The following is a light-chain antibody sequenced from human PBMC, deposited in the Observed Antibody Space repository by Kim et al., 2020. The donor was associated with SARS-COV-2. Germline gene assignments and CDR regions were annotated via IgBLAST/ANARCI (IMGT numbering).Light chain of an antibody. J-gene: IGKJ1*01. CDR2: AAS. V-gene: IGKV1-39*01. CDR1: QRISSS. CDR3: QQSYTFPRT. Sequence: ASVGDRVTITCRTSQRISSSLNWYQQKPGTAPKLLIYAASGLQSGVPSRFSGSGSGTDFTLTINGLQPEDFATYFCQQSYTFPRTFGQGTKVDI.